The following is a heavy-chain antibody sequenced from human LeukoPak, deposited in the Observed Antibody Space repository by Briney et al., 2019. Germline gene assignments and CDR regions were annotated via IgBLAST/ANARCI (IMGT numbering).Heavy chain of an antibody. V-gene: IGHV3-23*01. CDR1: GFTFSSYA. CDR3: AKTPAEDPYYFDY. Sequence: GGSLRLSCAASGFTFSSYAMSWVRPAPGKGLEWVSAITGSGGSTYYADSVKGRFTISRDNSKNTLYLQMNSLRAEDTAVYYCAKTPAEDPYYFDYWGQGTLVTVSS. CDR2: ITGSGGST. J-gene: IGHJ4*02.